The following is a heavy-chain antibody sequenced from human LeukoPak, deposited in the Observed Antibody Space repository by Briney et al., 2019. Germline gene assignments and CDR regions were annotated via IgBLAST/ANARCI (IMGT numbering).Heavy chain of an antibody. CDR1: GFTFSSNG. J-gene: IGHJ4*02. Sequence: GGSLRLSCAASGFTFSSNGMDWVGQAPGKGVECGAFIQNDGNNKKYEDSVKGRLNRYRDKKKNKIYKKMNRQRREDTAVYYCARDWGTSSLYLVSWGQGTLVTVSS. CDR3: ARDWGTSSLYLVS. V-gene: IGHV3-30*02. CDR2: IQNDGNNK. D-gene: IGHD6-6*01.